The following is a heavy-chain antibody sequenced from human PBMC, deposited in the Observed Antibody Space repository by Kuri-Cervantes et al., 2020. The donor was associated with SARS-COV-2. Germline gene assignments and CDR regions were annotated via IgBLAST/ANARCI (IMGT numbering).Heavy chain of an antibody. V-gene: IGHV3-21*01. CDR3: ARVVFDTAMVYFDY. J-gene: IGHJ4*02. Sequence: GESLKISCAASGFSFRNYNMNWVRQAPGRGLEWVSFISSSSGSISYADSVRGRFTISRDYAKNSLYLQMNNLRAEDTAMYYCARVVFDTAMVYFDYWGQGTLVTVSS. CDR1: GFSFRNYN. D-gene: IGHD5-18*01. CDR2: ISSSSGSI.